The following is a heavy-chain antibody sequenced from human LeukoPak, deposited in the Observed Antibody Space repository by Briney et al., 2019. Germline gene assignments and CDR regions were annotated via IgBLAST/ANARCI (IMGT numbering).Heavy chain of an antibody. CDR3: AKDQEVVVVPAAIDAFDI. D-gene: IGHD2-2*01. CDR2: ISGSGGST. Sequence: GGSLRLSCAASGFTFSSYAMSWVRQAPGKGLEWVSAISGSGGSTYYADSVKGRFTISRDNSKNTLYLQMNSLRAEDTPVYYCAKDQEVVVVPAAIDAFDIWGQGTMVTVSS. V-gene: IGHV3-23*01. J-gene: IGHJ3*02. CDR1: GFTFSSYA.